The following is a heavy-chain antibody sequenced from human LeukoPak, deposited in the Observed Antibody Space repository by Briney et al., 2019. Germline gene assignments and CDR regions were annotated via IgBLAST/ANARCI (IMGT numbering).Heavy chain of an antibody. J-gene: IGHJ4*02. CDR1: GFTFSSSA. Sequence: SGGSLRLSCAASGFTFSSSAMSWVRQAPGKGLEWVSTISGSDSSTHYADSVKGRFTISRDNSKNMLYLQMNSLRADDTAVYYCAKSGYNRFDYWGQGTLVTVSS. D-gene: IGHD5-24*01. CDR3: AKSGYNRFDY. V-gene: IGHV3-23*01. CDR2: ISGSDSST.